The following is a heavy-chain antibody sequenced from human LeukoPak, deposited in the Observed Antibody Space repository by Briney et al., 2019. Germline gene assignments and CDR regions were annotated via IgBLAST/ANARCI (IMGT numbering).Heavy chain of an antibody. CDR3: AREVNWNPATLFDC. CDR2: THYSGST. CDR1: GGSISSGDFS. J-gene: IGHJ4*02. D-gene: IGHD1-1*01. V-gene: IGHV4-31*03. Sequence: SETLSLTCTVSGGSISSGDFSWTWIRQNPGKGLEWIGYTHYSGSTYYNPSLKSRVTISVDTSKNQFSLKLSSVAAADTAVYYCAREVNWNPATLFDCWGQGTLVTVSS.